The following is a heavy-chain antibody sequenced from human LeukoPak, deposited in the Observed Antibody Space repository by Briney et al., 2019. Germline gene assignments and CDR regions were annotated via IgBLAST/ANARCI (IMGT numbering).Heavy chain of an antibody. CDR1: GYTFTGYY. Sequence: PWASVKVSCKASGYTFTGYYMHWVRQAPGQGLEWMGWINPNSGGTNYAQKFQGRVTMTRDTSISTAYMELSRLRSDDTAVYYCASTRGHIAAAGPSRRVYYYYYMDVWGKGTTVTISS. V-gene: IGHV1-2*02. D-gene: IGHD6-13*01. CDR2: INPNSGGT. J-gene: IGHJ6*03. CDR3: ASTRGHIAAAGPSRRVYYYYYMDV.